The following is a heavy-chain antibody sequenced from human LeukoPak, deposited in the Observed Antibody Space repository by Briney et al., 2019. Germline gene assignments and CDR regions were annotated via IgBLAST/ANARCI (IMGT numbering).Heavy chain of an antibody. CDR2: INPNSGGT. CDR3: ARTRTVVVPAAIRY. V-gene: IGHV1-2*02. D-gene: IGHD2-2*02. J-gene: IGHJ4*02. CDR1: GYTFTGYY. Sequence: ASVKVSCKASGYTFTGYYMHWLRQAPGQGLEWMGWINPNSGGTNYAQKFQGRVTMTRDTSISTAYMELSRLRSDDTAVYYCARTRTVVVPAAIRYWGQGTLVTVSS.